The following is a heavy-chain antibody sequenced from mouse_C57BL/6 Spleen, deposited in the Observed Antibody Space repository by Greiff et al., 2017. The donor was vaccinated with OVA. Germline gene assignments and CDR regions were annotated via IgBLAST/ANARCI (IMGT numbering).Heavy chain of an antibody. CDR1: GYAFSSSW. D-gene: IGHD2-5*01. CDR3: AYSNPFAY. J-gene: IGHJ3*01. CDR2: IYPGDGDT. V-gene: IGHV1-82*01. Sequence: QVKLQQSGPELVKPGASVKISCKASGYAFSSSWMNWVKQRPGKGLEWIGRIYPGDGDTNYNGKFNGKATLTADKSSSTAYMQLSSLTSEDSAVYFCAYSNPFAYWGQGTLVTVSA.